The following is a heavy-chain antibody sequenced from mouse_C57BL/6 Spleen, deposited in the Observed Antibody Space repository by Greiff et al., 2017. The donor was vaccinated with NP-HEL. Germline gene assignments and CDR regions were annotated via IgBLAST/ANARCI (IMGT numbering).Heavy chain of an antibody. J-gene: IGHJ2*01. CDR3: TRWRYYLDY. Sequence: QVQLKQSGAELVRPGASVTLSCKASGYTFTDYEMHWVKQTPVHGLEWIGAIDPETGGTAYNQKFKGKAILTADKSSSTAYMELRSLTSEDSAVYYCTRWRYYLDYWGKGTTLTVSS. V-gene: IGHV1-15*01. CDR2: IDPETGGT. CDR1: GYTFTDYE.